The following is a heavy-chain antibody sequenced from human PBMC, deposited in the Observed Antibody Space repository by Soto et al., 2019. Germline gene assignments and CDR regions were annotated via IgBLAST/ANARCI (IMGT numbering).Heavy chain of an antibody. CDR2: IIPIFGTA. CDR1: GGTFSSYA. Sequence: SVKVSCKASGGTFSSYAISWVRQAPGQGLEWMGGIIPIFGTANYAQKFQGRVTITADESTRTAYMELRSLRSEDTAVYYCARPLGVVVAAPDYWGQGTLVTVSS. V-gene: IGHV1-69*13. D-gene: IGHD2-15*01. J-gene: IGHJ4*02. CDR3: ARPLGVVVAAPDY.